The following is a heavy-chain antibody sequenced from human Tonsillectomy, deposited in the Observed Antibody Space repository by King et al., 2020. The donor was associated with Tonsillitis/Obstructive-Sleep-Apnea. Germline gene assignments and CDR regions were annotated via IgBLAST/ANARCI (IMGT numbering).Heavy chain of an antibody. V-gene: IGHV3-15*01. CDR1: GFTFSNAW. Sequence: VQLVESGGGLLKPGGSLRLSCVVSGFTFSNAWMSWVRQAPGKGLEWVGRIKSKTDGGTTDYAAPVKGRFTISRDDSKNTLYLQMNRLKTEDTAMYYCTGRNQFDDWGQGTLVTVSS. CDR3: TGRNQFDD. J-gene: IGHJ4*02. CDR2: IKSKTDGGTT. D-gene: IGHD1-14*01.